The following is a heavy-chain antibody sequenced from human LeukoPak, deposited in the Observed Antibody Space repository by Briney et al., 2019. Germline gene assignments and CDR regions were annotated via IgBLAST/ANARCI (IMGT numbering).Heavy chain of an antibody. D-gene: IGHD6-13*01. CDR2: ISNIGSHI. Sequence: GGSLRPSCAASGFTFSSYSMNWVRQAAGKGLEWVSSISNIGSHIFYADSVEGRFTISRDNAQNSLYLQMSSLRAEDTAVYFCAKNLYMPAPDTGPTYDGFDIWGQGTMVTVSS. CDR1: GFTFSSYS. V-gene: IGHV3-21*01. J-gene: IGHJ3*02. CDR3: AKNLYMPAPDTGPTYDGFDI.